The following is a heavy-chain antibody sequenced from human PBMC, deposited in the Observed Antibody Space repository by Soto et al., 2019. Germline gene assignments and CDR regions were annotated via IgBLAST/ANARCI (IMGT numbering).Heavy chain of an antibody. D-gene: IGHD3-22*01. CDR1: GYSFTSYW. Sequence: GESLKISCKGSGYSFTSYWIGWVRQMPGKGLEWMGIIYPGDSDTRYSPSFQGQVTISADKSISTAYLQWSSLKASDTAMYYCARQTYYHDSSGPNWFDPPGQGTRVTVSS. J-gene: IGHJ5*02. V-gene: IGHV5-51*01. CDR3: ARQTYYHDSSGPNWFDP. CDR2: IYPGDSDT.